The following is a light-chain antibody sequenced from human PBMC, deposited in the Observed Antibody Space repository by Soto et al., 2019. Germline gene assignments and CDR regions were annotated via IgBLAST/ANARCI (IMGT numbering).Light chain of an antibody. J-gene: IGLJ3*02. V-gene: IGLV2-14*01. CDR2: DIT. Sequence: QSVLTQPASVSGSPGQSITISCTGTSSDVGGYKYVSWYQQHPGRAPKLMIYDITDRPSGVSYRFSGSKSGNTASLTISGLQAEDEATYYCCSYTSSSTLVFGGGTKLTVL. CDR1: SSDVGGYKY. CDR3: CSYTSSSTLV.